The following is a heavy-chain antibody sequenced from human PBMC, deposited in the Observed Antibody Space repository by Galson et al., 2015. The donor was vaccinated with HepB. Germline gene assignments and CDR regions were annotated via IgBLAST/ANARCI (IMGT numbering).Heavy chain of an antibody. CDR1: GFTFSSYT. CDR3: AKDYVSAYFYGMDV. Sequence: SLRLSCAASGFTFSSYTMSWVRQAPGKGLEWVSAISGSGGSTYYADSVKGRFTTSRDNSKNTLYLQMNSLRAEDTAVYYCAKDYVSAYFYGMDVWGQGTTVTVSS. V-gene: IGHV3-23*01. D-gene: IGHD3-16*01. CDR2: ISGSGGST. J-gene: IGHJ6*02.